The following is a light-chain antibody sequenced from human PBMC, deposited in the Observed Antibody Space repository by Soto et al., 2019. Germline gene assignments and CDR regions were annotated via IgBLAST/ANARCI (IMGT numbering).Light chain of an antibody. CDR2: DAS. J-gene: IGKJ1*01. Sequence: AIQLTQSPSSLSASVGDRVTITCRASQGISSALAWYQQKPGKAPKLLIYDASSLESGVPSRFSGSGSGTDFTLTISSLQPEDFAPYYCQQFNSYPLRTFGQGTKVEIK. CDR3: QQFNSYPLRT. V-gene: IGKV1-13*02. CDR1: QGISSA.